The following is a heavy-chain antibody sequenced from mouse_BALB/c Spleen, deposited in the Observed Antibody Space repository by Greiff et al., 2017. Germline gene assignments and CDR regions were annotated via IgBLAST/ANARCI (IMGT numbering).Heavy chain of an antibody. D-gene: IGHD2-1*01. Sequence: EVKLEESGGGLVKPGGSLKLSCAASGFTFSSYAMSWVRQTPEKRLEWVATISSGGSYTYYPDSVKGRFTISRDNAKNTLYLQMSSLRSEDTAMYYCARNGNHAWFAYWGQGTLVTVSA. CDR3: ARNGNHAWFAY. CDR2: ISSGGSYT. V-gene: IGHV5-9-3*01. CDR1: GFTFSSYA. J-gene: IGHJ3*01.